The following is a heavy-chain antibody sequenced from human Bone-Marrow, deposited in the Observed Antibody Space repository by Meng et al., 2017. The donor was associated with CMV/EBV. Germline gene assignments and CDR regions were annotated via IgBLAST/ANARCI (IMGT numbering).Heavy chain of an antibody. CDR1: GFTFSNYD. CDR2: IGTAGDT. D-gene: IGHD2-2*02. V-gene: IGHV3-13*01. J-gene: IGHJ6*02. Sequence: GGSLRLSCAASGFTFSNYDMHWLRQPTGKGPEWVSSIGTAGDTYYPGSEKGRFTISRENAKNSLYLQMDSLRAGDTAVYYCARGGCSSTSCSTYPYYGMDVWGQGTTVTVSS. CDR3: ARGGCSSTSCSTYPYYGMDV.